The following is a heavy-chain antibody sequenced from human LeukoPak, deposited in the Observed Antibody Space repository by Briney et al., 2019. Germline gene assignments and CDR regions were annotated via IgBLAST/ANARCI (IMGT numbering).Heavy chain of an antibody. CDR3: ARGRSSSWSSFDY. Sequence: SETLSLTCTVSGGSISSGDYYWSWIRQPPGKGLEWIGYIYNDGRTYYNPSLKSRVTISVDTSKNLFSLKVSSVTAADAAVYYCARGRSSSWSSFDYWGQGTLVTVSS. V-gene: IGHV4-30-4*01. J-gene: IGHJ4*02. D-gene: IGHD6-13*01. CDR1: GGSISSGDYY. CDR2: IYNDGRT.